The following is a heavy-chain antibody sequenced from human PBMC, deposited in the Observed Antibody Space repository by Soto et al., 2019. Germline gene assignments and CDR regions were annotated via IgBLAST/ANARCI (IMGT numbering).Heavy chain of an antibody. CDR2: ISWNGADV. Sequence: EVQLVESGGGLVQPGRSLRLSCAASGFIFDDYAIHWVRRAPGKGLEWVSGISWNGADVGYADSVKGRFTISRDNAKKSPLLQMDSLRGEDSAPYFCANLPLFCLPFALWGQGTLVTVSS. CDR3: ANLPLFCLPFAL. D-gene: IGHD3-16*01. V-gene: IGHV3-9*01. CDR1: GFIFDDYA. J-gene: IGHJ4*02.